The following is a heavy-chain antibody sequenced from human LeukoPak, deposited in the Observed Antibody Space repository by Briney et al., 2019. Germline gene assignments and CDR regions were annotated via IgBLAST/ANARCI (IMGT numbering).Heavy chain of an antibody. J-gene: IGHJ3*02. V-gene: IGHV3-48*01. D-gene: IGHD3-9*01. CDR1: GFTFSSYS. CDR2: ISSSSSTI. Sequence: PGGSLRLSCAASGFTFSSYSMNWVRQAPGKGLEWVSYISSSSSTIYYADSVKGRFTISRDNAKNSLYLQMNSLRAEDTAVYYCARDSAETYYDILTGPKGDAFDIWGQGTMVTVSS. CDR3: ARDSAETYYDILTGPKGDAFDI.